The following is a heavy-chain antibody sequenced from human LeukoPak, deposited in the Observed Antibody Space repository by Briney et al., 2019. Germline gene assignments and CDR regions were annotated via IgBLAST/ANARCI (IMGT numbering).Heavy chain of an antibody. D-gene: IGHD5-18*01. CDR1: GGSVSSYY. J-gene: IGHJ5*02. CDR2: IYYSGST. V-gene: IGHV4-59*02. CDR3: ARTNIIVDTDNWFDP. Sequence: SETLSLTCTVSGGSVSSYYWSWIRQPPGKGLEWIGYIYYSGSTNYNPSLKSRVTISVDTSKNQFSLKLSSVTAADTAVYYCARTNIIVDTDNWFDPWGQGTLVTVSS.